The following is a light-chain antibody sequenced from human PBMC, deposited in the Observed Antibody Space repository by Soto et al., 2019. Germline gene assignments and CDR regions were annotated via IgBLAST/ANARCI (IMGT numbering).Light chain of an antibody. CDR1: QGIGSW. CDR3: KQASSFPLT. Sequence: IEMTQSPSSVSASAGDTFTITVQASQGIGSWLAWYHQIPGKARKLLIYSTSSLQSGTPSRFTARGSGAAFTLTIIHLQPEDVGVYHSKQASSFPLTFGGGTKVDIK. J-gene: IGKJ4*01. V-gene: IGKV1-12*01. CDR2: STS.